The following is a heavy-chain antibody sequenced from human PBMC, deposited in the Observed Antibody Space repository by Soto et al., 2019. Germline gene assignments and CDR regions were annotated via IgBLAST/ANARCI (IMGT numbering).Heavy chain of an antibody. CDR3: ARDIGSYAYGEGY. V-gene: IGHV4-4*07. CDR2: VYSSGTT. CDR1: GGSINSYW. D-gene: IGHD3-10*01. J-gene: IGHJ4*02. Sequence: SETLSLTCSVSGGSINSYWWSWIRQPAGKGLEWIGRVYSSGTTDYNPSLNSRATMSVETSKNQFSLKLSSVTAADTAVYYCARDIGSYAYGEGYWGQGSQVTVSS.